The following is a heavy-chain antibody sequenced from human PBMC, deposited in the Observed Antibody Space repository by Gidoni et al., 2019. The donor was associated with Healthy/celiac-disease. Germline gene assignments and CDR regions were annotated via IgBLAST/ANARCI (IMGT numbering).Heavy chain of an antibody. J-gene: IGHJ4*02. D-gene: IGHD2-2*01. CDR3: AKDEVRVVPAATNYFDY. CDR1: GFTFSSYA. CDR2: ISGSGGST. V-gene: IGHV3-23*01. Sequence: EVQLLESGGGLVQPGGSLRLSCAASGFTFSSYAMSWVRQAPGKGLEWVSAISGSGGSTYYADSVKGRFTISRDNSKNTLYLQMNSLRAEDTAVYYCAKDEVRVVPAATNYFDYWGQGTLVTVSS.